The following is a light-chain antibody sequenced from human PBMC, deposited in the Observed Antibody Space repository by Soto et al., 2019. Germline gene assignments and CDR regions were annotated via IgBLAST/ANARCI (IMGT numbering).Light chain of an antibody. CDR2: VAS. CDR3: QQLFSFPPT. J-gene: IGKJ5*01. CDR1: QGINNY. Sequence: DIQLTQSPSFLSASVGDRVTITCRASQGINNYLAWYQQKPGKAPNLLIYVASTLQSGVPSRFSGSGSGTECTLTISSLQPEDLGTYYCQQLFSFPPTFGQGTRLEIK. V-gene: IGKV1-9*01.